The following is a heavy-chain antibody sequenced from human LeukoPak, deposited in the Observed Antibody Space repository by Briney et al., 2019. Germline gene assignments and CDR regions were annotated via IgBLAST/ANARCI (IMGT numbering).Heavy chain of an antibody. CDR3: ARAPYYYDSSGYGY. J-gene: IGHJ4*02. CDR1: GESFSRYY. D-gene: IGHD3-22*01. CDR2: INHSGNT. Sequence: PSETLSLTCAVYGESFSRYYWSWSWIRQPPGKGLEWIGEINHSGNTNYNPSLNSRVTISVNTSKNQFSLKLSSVTTADTAVYYCARAPYYYDSSGYGYWGQGTLVTVSS. V-gene: IGHV4-34*01.